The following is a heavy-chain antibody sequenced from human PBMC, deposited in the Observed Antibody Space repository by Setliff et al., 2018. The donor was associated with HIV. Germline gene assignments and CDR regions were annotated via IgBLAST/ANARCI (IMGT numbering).Heavy chain of an antibody. CDR1: GFTFSSYS. CDR3: ARVSDRGDFDY. Sequence: GESLKISCAASGFTFSSYSMNWVRRAPGKGLEWVSYISRSSSTIYYADSVKGRFTISRDNAKNSLYLQMNSLRAEDTAVYYCARVSDRGDFDYWGQGTLVTVSS. D-gene: IGHD3-22*01. J-gene: IGHJ4*02. V-gene: IGHV3-48*01. CDR2: ISRSSSTI.